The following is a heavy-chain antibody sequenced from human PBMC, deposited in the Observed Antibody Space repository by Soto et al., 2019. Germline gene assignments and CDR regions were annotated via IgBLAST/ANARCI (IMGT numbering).Heavy chain of an antibody. D-gene: IGHD3-10*01. J-gene: IGHJ4*02. Sequence: GGSLRLSCSASGFTFSTYAMHWGRQAPGKGLDYVSAIRSNGGTTYYADSVKGRFTISRDNSKNTLYLQMSSLRPEDTAVYYCVKGQRYYYGSGSYYNDLALFDSWGQGA. V-gene: IGHV3-64D*06. CDR1: GFTFSTYA. CDR2: IRSNGGTT. CDR3: VKGQRYYYGSGSYYNDLALFDS.